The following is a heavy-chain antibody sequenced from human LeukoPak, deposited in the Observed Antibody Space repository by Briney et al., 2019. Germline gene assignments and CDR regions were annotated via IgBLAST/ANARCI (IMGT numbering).Heavy chain of an antibody. CDR2: ISVSGGST. Sequence: GGSLRLSCAASGFTFSSYAMSWVRQAPGKGLEWVSIISVSGGSTYYADSVKGRFTISRDNAKNSLYLQMNSLRAEDTAVYYCARGAADYSYYYFYYMDVWGKGTTLTVSS. J-gene: IGHJ6*03. CDR3: ARGAADYSYYYFYYMDV. D-gene: IGHD2-15*01. V-gene: IGHV3-23*01. CDR1: GFTFSSYA.